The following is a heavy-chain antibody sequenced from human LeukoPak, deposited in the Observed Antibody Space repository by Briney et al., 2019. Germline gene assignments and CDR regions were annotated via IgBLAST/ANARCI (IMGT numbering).Heavy chain of an antibody. CDR3: ATESREYFDWFYGMDV. D-gene: IGHD3-9*01. V-gene: IGHV3-13*01. CDR1: GFTFSSYD. CDR2: IGTAGDT. Sequence: GGSLRLSCAASGFTFSSYDMHWVRQATGKGLEWVSAIGTAGDTYYPGSVKGRFTISRENAKNSLYLQMNSLRAGDTAVYYCATESREYFDWFYGMDVWGQGTTVTVSS. J-gene: IGHJ6*02.